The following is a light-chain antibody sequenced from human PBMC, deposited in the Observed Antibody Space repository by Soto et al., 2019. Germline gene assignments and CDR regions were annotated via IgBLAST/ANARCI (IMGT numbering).Light chain of an antibody. CDR1: SSDVGSYNL. CDR3: CSYAGSSTYV. V-gene: IGLV2-23*02. Sequence: QSALTQPASVSGSPGQSITISCTGTSSDVGSYNLVSWYQQHPGKAPNLMIYDVSQRPSGVSNRFSGSKSGNTASLTISGLQAEDEAYYYCCSYAGSSTYVFGTGTKVTVL. CDR2: DVS. J-gene: IGLJ1*01.